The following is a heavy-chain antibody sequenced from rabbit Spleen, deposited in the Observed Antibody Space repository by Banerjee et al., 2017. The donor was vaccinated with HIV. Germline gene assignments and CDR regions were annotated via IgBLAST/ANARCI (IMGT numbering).Heavy chain of an antibody. J-gene: IGHJ6*01. CDR3: ARDLAGVIGWNFGW. D-gene: IGHD4-1*01. CDR2: IDSGSRDFT. Sequence: QEQLVESGGGLVKPEGSLTLTCKASGVSFSDNSYMCWVRQAPGKGLEWIACIDSGSRDFTYSASWAQGRFTISKTSSTTVTLQMTSLTVADTATYFCARDLAGVIGWNFGWWGPGTLVTVS. CDR1: GVSFSDNSY. V-gene: IGHV1S45*01.